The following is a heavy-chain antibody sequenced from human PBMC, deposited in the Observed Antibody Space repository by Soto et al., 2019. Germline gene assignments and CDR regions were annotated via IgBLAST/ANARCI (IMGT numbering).Heavy chain of an antibody. V-gene: IGHV4-61*01. CDR1: GGSVSSGSYY. J-gene: IGHJ6*02. CDR3: ARGGEGWSGYSYYYGMDV. D-gene: IGHD3-3*01. Sequence: SETLSLTCTVSGGSVSSGSYYWSWIRQPPGKGLEWIGYIYYSGSTNYNPSLKSRVTISVDTSKNQFSLKLSSVTAADTAVYYCARGGEGWSGYSYYYGMDVWAQGTTVTV. CDR2: IYYSGST.